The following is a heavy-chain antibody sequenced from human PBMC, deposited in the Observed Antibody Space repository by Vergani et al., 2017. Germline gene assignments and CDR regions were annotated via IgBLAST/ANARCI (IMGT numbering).Heavy chain of an antibody. J-gene: IGHJ6*03. Sequence: QVQLQQWGGGLLKPSETLSLTCVVNGGSFTSYHWTWIRQSPGEGLEWVGDIDHTGRPDYNPSLKSRLTMSVDKSRNQFSLTLNSVTATDTAIYFCARVNTETNGHLYYYYYMGVWGQGTAVTGS. CDR2: IDHTGRP. D-gene: IGHD4-11*01. V-gene: IGHV4-34*01. CDR3: ARVNTETNGHLYYYYYMGV. CDR1: GGSFTSYH.